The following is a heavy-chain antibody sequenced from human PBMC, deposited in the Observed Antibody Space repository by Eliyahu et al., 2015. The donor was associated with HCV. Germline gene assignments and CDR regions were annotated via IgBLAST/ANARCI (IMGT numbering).Heavy chain of an antibody. CDR3: ARGLYGSGSYSSRSYYYYGMDV. J-gene: IGHJ6*02. Sequence: GLEWVAVIWYDGSNKYYADSVKGRFTISRDNSKNTLYLQMNSLRAEDTAVYYCARGLYGSGSYSSRSYYYYGMDVWGQGTTVTVSS. CDR2: IWYDGSNK. D-gene: IGHD3-10*01. V-gene: IGHV3-33*01.